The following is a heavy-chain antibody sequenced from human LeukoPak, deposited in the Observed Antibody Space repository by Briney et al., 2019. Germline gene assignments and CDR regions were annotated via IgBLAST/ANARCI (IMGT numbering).Heavy chain of an antibody. D-gene: IGHD2-2*02. CDR3: AKRVVGCSSSSCYIALDA. J-gene: IGHJ5*02. V-gene: IGHV3-23*01. CDR1: GFTFSGHA. Sequence: GGSLRLSCAASGFTFSGHAMSWVRQAPGKGLEWVSGISAAGIINYMDSVKGRFTISRDNSKNTLYLQMTSLRAEDTAMYYCAKRVVGCSSSSCYIALDAWGQGNLVTVSS. CDR2: ISAAGII.